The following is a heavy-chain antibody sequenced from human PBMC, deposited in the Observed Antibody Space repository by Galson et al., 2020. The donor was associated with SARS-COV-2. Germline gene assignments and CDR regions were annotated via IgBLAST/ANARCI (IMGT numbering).Heavy chain of an antibody. D-gene: IGHD3-10*01. CDR2: IYYSGST. V-gene: IGHV4-39*07. CDR1: GGSISSSSYY. J-gene: IGHJ4*02. CDR3: ARENLWFRDQSRVFDY. Sequence: SETLSLTCTVSGGSISSSSYYWGWIRQPPGKGLEWIGSIYYSGSTYYNPSLKSRVTISVDTSKNQFSLKLSSVTAADTAVYYCARENLWFRDQSRVFDYWGQGTLVTVSS.